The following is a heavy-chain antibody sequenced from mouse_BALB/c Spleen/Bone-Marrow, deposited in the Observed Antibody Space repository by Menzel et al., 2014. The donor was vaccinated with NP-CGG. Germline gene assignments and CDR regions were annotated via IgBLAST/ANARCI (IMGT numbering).Heavy chain of an antibody. J-gene: IGHJ2*01. V-gene: IGHV4-1*02. CDR3: ARCGYYGFLEY. D-gene: IGHD1-1*01. CDR2: INPNSRTI. Sequence: EVKLMESGGGQVQPGGSLKLSCAASGFDFSRYWMSWVRQAPGKRLEWIGEINPNSRTINYTPSLKDKFIISRDNAKNTLDLQMSKVRSEDTALYYCARCGYYGFLEYWGQGTLSQSPQ. CDR1: GFDFSRYW.